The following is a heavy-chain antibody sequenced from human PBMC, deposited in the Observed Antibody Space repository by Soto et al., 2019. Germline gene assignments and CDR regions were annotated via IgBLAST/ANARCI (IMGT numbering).Heavy chain of an antibody. D-gene: IGHD3-3*01. V-gene: IGHV1-24*01. J-gene: IGHJ3*02. CDR1: GYTLTELS. CDR2: FDPEDGET. Sequence: ASVKVSCKVSGYTLTELSMHWVRQAPGKGLEWMGGFDPEDGETIYAQKFQGRVTMTEDTSTDTAYMELSSLRSEDTAVYYCATQGKIFGVGGAFDIWGQXTMVTVSS. CDR3: ATQGKIFGVGGAFDI.